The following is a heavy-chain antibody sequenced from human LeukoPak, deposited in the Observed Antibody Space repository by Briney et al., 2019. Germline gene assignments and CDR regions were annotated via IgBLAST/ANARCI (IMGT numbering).Heavy chain of an antibody. CDR1: GGSISSGGYS. CDR2: IYHSGST. CDR3: ASGEWKGWFDP. Sequence: SETLSLTCAVSGGSISSGGYSWSWIRQPPGKGLGWIGYIYHSGSTYYNPSLKSRVTISVDRSKNQFFLKLSSVTAADTAVYYCASGEWKGWFDPWGQGTLVTVSS. J-gene: IGHJ5*02. D-gene: IGHD3-10*01. V-gene: IGHV4-30-2*01.